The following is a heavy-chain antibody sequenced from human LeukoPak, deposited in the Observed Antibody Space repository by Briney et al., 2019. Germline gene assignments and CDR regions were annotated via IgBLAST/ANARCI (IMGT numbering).Heavy chain of an antibody. V-gene: IGHV4-59*01. D-gene: IGHD3-22*01. CDR2: IYYSGST. J-gene: IGHJ5*02. CDR3: ARDYVRSGYHYWFDP. CDR1: GGSISSYY. Sequence: SETLSLTCTVSGGSISSYYWSWIRQPPGKGLEWIGYIYYSGSTNYNPSLKSRVTISVDTSENQFSLKLSSVTAADTAVYYCARDYVRSGYHYWFDPWGQGTLVTVSS.